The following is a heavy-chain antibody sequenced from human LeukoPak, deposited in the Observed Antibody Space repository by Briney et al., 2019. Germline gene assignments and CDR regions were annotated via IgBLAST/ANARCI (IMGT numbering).Heavy chain of an antibody. CDR1: GYSFTRYW. CDR2: IFPGDSDT. D-gene: IGHD3-22*01. CDR3: PRARRDYYDSSGYPYAFDI. J-gene: IGHJ3*02. V-gene: IGHV5-51*01. Sequence: GESLKISGKGSGYSFTRYWIAWVRQLPGKGLEWMGIIFPGDSDTTYSPSFQGQVTISADQSISTDYRQWSSLKASDTVMYYCPRARRDYYDSSGYPYAFDIWGQGTMVSVSS.